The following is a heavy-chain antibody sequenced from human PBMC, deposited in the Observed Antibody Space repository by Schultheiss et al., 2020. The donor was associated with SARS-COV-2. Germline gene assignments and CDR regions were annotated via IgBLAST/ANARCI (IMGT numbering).Heavy chain of an antibody. Sequence: ASVKVSCKASGYTFTGYYMHWVRQAPGQGLEWMGWINPNSGGTNYAQKFQGRVTMTRDTSISTAYMELSRLRSDDTAVYYCARESNYYDSSRAFDIWGQGTMVTVSS. J-gene: IGHJ3*02. V-gene: IGHV1-2*02. D-gene: IGHD3-22*01. CDR2: INPNSGGT. CDR3: ARESNYYDSSRAFDI. CDR1: GYTFTGYY.